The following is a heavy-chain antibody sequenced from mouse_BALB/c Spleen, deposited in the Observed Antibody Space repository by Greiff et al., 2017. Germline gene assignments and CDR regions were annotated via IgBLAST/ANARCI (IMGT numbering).Heavy chain of an antibody. CDR3: ARRDDGYYPYYAMDY. J-gene: IGHJ4*01. D-gene: IGHD2-3*01. CDR1: GYTFTRYW. CDR2: INPSNGRT. V-gene: IGHV1S81*02. Sequence: QVQLQQPGAELVKPGASVKLSCTASGYTFTRYWMHWVKQRPGQGLEWIGEINPSNGRTNYNEKFKSKATLTVDKSSSTAYMQLSSLTSEDSAVYYCARRDDGYYPYYAMDYWGQGTSVTVSS.